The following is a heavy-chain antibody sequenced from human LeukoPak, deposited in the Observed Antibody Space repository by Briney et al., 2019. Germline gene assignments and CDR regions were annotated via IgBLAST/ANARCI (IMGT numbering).Heavy chain of an antibody. J-gene: IGHJ4*02. Sequence: SQTLSLTCAVYGGSFSGYYSSWSPPPPEKGVEWVGEINHSGSTNYNPSHKSRVPISVDTSKNQFSLKLSSVPAADTAVYYCARGRENTIFGVVIAQGDYYFDYWGQGTLVTVSS. D-gene: IGHD3-3*01. V-gene: IGHV4-34*01. CDR1: GGSFSGYY. CDR2: INHSGST. CDR3: ARGRENTIFGVVIAQGDYYFDY.